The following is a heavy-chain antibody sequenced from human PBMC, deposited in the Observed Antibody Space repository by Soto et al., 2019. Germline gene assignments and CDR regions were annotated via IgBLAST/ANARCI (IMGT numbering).Heavy chain of an antibody. D-gene: IGHD3-3*01. CDR2: INSDGSST. V-gene: IGHV3-74*01. Sequence: EVQLVESGGGLVQPGGSLRLSCAASGFTFSSYWMHWVRQAPGKGLVWVSRINSDGSSTSYADSVKGRFTISRDNAKNTLYLQMNRLRAEETAVYYCARDLKGVEYYGFWSGYYPYYFDYWGQGTLVTVSS. CDR3: ARDLKGVEYYGFWSGYYPYYFDY. J-gene: IGHJ4*02. CDR1: GFTFSSYW.